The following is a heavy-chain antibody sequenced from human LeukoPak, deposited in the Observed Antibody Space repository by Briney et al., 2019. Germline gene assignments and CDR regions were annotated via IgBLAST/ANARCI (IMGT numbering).Heavy chain of an antibody. Sequence: GSLRLSCAASGFTFSTYAMSWVRQAPGKGLEWIGYIYYSGSTNYNPSLKSRVTISVDTSKNQFSLKLSSVTAADTAVYYCASKGVTTENYFDYWGQGTLVTVSS. CDR2: IYYSGST. J-gene: IGHJ4*02. D-gene: IGHD4-11*01. CDR1: GFTFSTYA. CDR3: ASKGVTTENYFDY. V-gene: IGHV4-59*01.